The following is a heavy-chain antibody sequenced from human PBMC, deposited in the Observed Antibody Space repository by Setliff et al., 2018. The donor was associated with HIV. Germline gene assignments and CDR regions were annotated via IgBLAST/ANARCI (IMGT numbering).Heavy chain of an antibody. J-gene: IGHJ4*02. CDR3: ARSPLYSGYERYYFDY. Sequence: SETLSLTCTVSGDSISTHYWTWIRQPPGKGLEWIGYISHTGNTDSNPSLKSRVTISVDTSKNQFSLKLPSVTAADTAVYYCARSPLYSGYERYYFDYWGQGTLVTVSS. V-gene: IGHV4-59*11. CDR2: ISHTGNT. CDR1: GDSISTHY. D-gene: IGHD5-12*01.